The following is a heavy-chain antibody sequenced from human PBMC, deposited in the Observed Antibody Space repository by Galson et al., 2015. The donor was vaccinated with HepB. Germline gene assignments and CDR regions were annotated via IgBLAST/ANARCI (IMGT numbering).Heavy chain of an antibody. J-gene: IGHJ4*02. CDR2: IWYDGSNK. V-gene: IGHV3-33*08. CDR3: ARGPYYYGSGTLIDY. D-gene: IGHD3-10*01. CDR1: GFTFSSYG. Sequence: SLRLSCAASGFTFSSYGMHWVRQAPGKGLEWVAVIWYDGSNKYYADSVKGRFTISRDNSKNTLYLQMNSLRAEDTAVYYCARGPYYYGSGTLIDYWGQGTLVTVSS.